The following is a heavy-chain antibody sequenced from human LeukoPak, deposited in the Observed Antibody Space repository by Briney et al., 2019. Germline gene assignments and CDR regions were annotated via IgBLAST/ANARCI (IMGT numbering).Heavy chain of an antibody. J-gene: IGHJ4*02. V-gene: IGHV4-59*01. CDR1: GGSISSYY. CDR2: IYYSGST. D-gene: IGHD2-8*02. CDR3: ARSWSGYFDY. Sequence: SETLSLTCTVSGGSISSYYWSWIRQPPGKGLEWIGYIYYSGSTNYNPSLKSRVTISVDTSKNQFSLKLSSATAVDTAVYYCARSWSGYFDYWGQGTLVTVSS.